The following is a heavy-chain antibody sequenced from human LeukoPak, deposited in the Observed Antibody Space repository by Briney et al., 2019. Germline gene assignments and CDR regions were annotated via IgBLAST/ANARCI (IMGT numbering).Heavy chain of an antibody. CDR2: ISPNSGGT. V-gene: IGHV1-2*02. J-gene: IGHJ4*02. Sequence: ASVKVSCKASGYTFTGYYMHWVRQAPGQGLEWMGWISPNSGGTNYAQKFQGRVTMTRDTSISTAYMELSRLRSDDTAVYYCARGKMTTVVTFDYWGQGTLVTVSS. CDR1: GYTFTGYY. D-gene: IGHD4-23*01. CDR3: ARGKMTTVVTFDY.